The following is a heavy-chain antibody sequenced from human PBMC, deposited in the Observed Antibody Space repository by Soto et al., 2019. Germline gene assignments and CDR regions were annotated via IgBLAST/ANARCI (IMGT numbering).Heavy chain of an antibody. CDR2: INPNSGGT. D-gene: IGHD5-12*01. V-gene: IGHV1-2*04. J-gene: IGHJ4*02. CDR1: GYTFTGYY. CDR3: ASGIGGWLQLSD. Sequence: QVQLVQSGAEVKKPGASVKVSCKASGYTFTGYYMHWVRQAPGQGLEWMGWINPNSGGTNYAQKCQGWVTMTRDTSSSTAYMELSRLRSDDTAVYYCASGIGGWLQLSDWGQGTLVTVSS.